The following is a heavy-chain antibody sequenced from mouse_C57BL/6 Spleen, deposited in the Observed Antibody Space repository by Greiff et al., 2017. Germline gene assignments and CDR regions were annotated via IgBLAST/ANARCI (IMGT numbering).Heavy chain of an antibody. V-gene: IGHV1-39*01. D-gene: IGHD2-3*01. CDR1: GYSFTDYN. Sequence: EVKLVESGPELVKPGASVKISCKASGYSFTDYNMNWVKQSNGKSLEWIGVINPNYGTTSYNQKFKGKAPLTVDQSSSTAYLQLNSLTSEGSAVYYCARVYDGHGGTMDYWGQGTSVTVSS. CDR2: INPNYGTT. CDR3: ARVYDGHGGTMDY. J-gene: IGHJ4*01.